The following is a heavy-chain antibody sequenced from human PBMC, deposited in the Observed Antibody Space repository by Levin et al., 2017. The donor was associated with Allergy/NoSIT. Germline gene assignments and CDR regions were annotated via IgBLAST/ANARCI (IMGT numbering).Heavy chain of an antibody. CDR2: ISISSDYI. CDR1: GFTFSGYS. V-gene: IGHV3-21*01. D-gene: IGHD2-15*01. CDR3: ATCPDSPDWSGESCYAADY. Sequence: GESLKISCAASGFTFSGYSMNWVRQAPGKGLEWVSSISISSDYIYYADSVRGRFTISRDNAKNSLYLQMNSLRAEDTAVYYCATCPDSPDWSGESCYAADYWGQGTLVTVSS. J-gene: IGHJ4*02.